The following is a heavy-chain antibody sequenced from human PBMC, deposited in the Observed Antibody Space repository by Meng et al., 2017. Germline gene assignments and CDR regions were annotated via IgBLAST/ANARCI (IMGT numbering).Heavy chain of an antibody. CDR1: GFSFRNYD. V-gene: IGHV3-33*01. CDR3: ATELGHGAGSLVFDI. D-gene: IGHD3-10*01. CDR2: VWYDETYK. Sequence: GESLKISCAASGFSFRNYDMHWVRQAPGKGLEWVAAVWYDETYKFYADSVKGRFTISRDKSKNTVYLQMNSLRAEDTAIYYCATELGHGAGSLVFDIWGQGTMVTVSS. J-gene: IGHJ3*02.